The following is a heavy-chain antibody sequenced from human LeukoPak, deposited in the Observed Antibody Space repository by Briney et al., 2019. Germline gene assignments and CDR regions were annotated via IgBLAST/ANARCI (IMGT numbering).Heavy chain of an antibody. CDR2: ISSSGSTI. D-gene: IGHD5-12*01. J-gene: IGHJ5*02. CDR3: ARRGYPWRWFDP. CDR1: GFTFSNAW. V-gene: IGHV3-11*04. Sequence: PGGSLRLSCAASGFTFSNAWMSWVRQAPGKGLEWVSYISSSGSTIYYADSVKGRFTISRDNAKNSLYLQMNSLRAEDTAVYYCARRGYPWRWFDPWGQGTLVTVSS.